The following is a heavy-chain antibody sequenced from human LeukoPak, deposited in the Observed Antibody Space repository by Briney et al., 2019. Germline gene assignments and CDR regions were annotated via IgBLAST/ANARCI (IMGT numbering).Heavy chain of an antibody. J-gene: IGHJ4*02. CDR3: ANRPLDY. Sequence: GGSLRLSCAASGFSFSTYAMSWVRQAPGKGLEWVSAISATGGSTYYADSVKGRFTISRDNSKSTLYLQISTLRAEDTAVYYCANRPLDYWGQGTLVTVSS. CDR1: GFSFSTYA. V-gene: IGHV3-23*01. CDR2: ISATGGST.